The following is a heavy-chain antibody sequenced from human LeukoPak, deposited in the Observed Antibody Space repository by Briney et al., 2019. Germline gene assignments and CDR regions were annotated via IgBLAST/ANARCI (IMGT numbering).Heavy chain of an antibody. J-gene: IGHJ4*02. D-gene: IGHD5-12*01. CDR2: ISSSSSTI. CDR1: GFTFSSYS. V-gene: IGHV3-48*01. CDR3: ASSGYDDAGDY. Sequence: PAGGSLRLSCAASGFTFSSYSMNWARQAPGKGLEWVSYISSSSSTIYYADSVKGRFTISRDNAKNSLYLQMNSLRAEDTAVYYCASSGYDDAGDYWGQGTLVTVSS.